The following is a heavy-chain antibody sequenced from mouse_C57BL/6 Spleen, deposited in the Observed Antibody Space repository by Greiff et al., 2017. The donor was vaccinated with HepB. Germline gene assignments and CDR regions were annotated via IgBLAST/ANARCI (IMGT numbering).Heavy chain of an antibody. D-gene: IGHD2-5*01. CDR1: GFTFSSYA. CDR3: ARDEGIVTTPTLFDY. V-gene: IGHV5-4*01. J-gene: IGHJ2*01. Sequence: EVHLVESGGGLVKPGGSLKLSCAASGFTFSSYAMSWVRQTPEKRLEWVATISDGGSYTYYPDNVKGRFTISRDNAKNNLYLQMSHLKSEDTAMYYCARDEGIVTTPTLFDYWGQGTTLTVSS. CDR2: ISDGGSYT.